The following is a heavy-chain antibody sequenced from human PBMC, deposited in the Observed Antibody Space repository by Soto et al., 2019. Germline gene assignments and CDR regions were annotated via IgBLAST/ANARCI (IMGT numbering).Heavy chain of an antibody. CDR3: ARDSYGMDV. CDR1: GFTFSNYA. J-gene: IGHJ6*02. V-gene: IGHV3-30-3*01. Sequence: QVQLVESGGGVVQPGRSLRLSCAASGFTFSNYAMHWVRQAPGKGLEWVAVISYDGSNKYYADSVKGRFTISRDNSKNTLYLQMNSLRAEDTAVYYCARDSYGMDVWGQGTTVTDSS. CDR2: ISYDGSNK.